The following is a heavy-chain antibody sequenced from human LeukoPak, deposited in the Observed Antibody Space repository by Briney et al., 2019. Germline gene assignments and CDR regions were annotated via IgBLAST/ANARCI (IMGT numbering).Heavy chain of an antibody. CDR1: GFTFSSYS. J-gene: IGHJ1*01. V-gene: IGHV3-48*04. CDR3: ARSSDYDILTGSEYFQH. D-gene: IGHD3-9*01. Sequence: GGSLRLSCAASGFTFSSYSMNWVRQAPGKGLEWVSYISSSSSTIYYADSVKGRFTISRDNAKNSLYLQMNSLRAEDTAVYYCARSSDYDILTGSEYFQHWGQGTLVTVSS. CDR2: ISSSSSTI.